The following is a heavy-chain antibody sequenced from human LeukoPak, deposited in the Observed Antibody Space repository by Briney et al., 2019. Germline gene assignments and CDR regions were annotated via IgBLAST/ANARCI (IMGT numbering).Heavy chain of an antibody. J-gene: IGHJ4*02. CDR1: GLTFTDFW. CDR3: SGRDSSRSPRAY. V-gene: IGHV3-7*01. D-gene: IGHD2-2*01. Sequence: GGALRLSCAASGLTFTDFWMNWVRQAPGRGLEGVANIKPDGSEKYYVDSVKGRFAISRDNAKNEVYLAMNSLRAEDTGVYYCSGRDSSRSPRAYWGQGTLVSVSS. CDR2: IKPDGSEK.